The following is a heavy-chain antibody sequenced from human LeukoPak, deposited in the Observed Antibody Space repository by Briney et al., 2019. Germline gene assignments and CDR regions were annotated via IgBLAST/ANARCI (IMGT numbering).Heavy chain of an antibody. CDR2: IYYSGST. J-gene: IGHJ5*02. D-gene: IGHD2-15*01. V-gene: IGHV4-39*01. CDR3: ARLIVAAPDWFDP. Sequence: SETLSLTCTVSGGSISSSSYYWGWIRPPPGKELEWIGSIYYSGSTYYNPSLKSRVTISVDTSKNQFSLKLSSVTAADTAVYYCARLIVAAPDWFDPWGQGTLVTVSS. CDR1: GGSISSSSYY.